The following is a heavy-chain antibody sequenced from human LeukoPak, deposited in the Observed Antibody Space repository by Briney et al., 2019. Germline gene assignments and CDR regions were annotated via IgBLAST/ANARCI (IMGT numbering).Heavy chain of an antibody. J-gene: IGHJ5*02. CDR2: IWYDGSNK. CDR1: GFTFSSYG. D-gene: IGHD3-10*01. CDR3: ARDGEGFGEMLFDP. V-gene: IGHV3-33*01. Sequence: PGGSLRLSCAASGFTFSSYGMHWVRQAPGKGLEWVAVIWYDGSNKYYADSVKGRFTISRDNSKNTLYLQMNSLRAEDTAVYYCARDGEGFGEMLFDPLGQGTLVTVSS.